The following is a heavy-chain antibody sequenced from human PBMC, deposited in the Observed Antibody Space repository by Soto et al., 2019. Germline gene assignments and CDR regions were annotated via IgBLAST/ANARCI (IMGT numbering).Heavy chain of an antibody. CDR3: ARDGRLGMDV. CDR2: IGYDGSNK. V-gene: IGHV3-33*01. J-gene: IGHJ6*02. Sequence: GGSLRLSCAASGFTFSSYGMHWVRQAPGKGLEWVAVIGYDGSNKYYAESVKGRCTIARDNSKNTLYLQMNSLRSEDTAVYYCARDGRLGMDVWGQGATVKVSS. CDR1: GFTFSSYG.